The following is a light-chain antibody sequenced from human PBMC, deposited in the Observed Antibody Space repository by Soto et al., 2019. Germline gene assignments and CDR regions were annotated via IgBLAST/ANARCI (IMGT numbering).Light chain of an antibody. CDR3: KVWNSSSDHVV. V-gene: IGLV3-21*04. Sequence: SYELTQPPSVSGAPGKTARITCGGNNIGSKSVHWYQQKPGQAPVLVIYYDSDRPSGIPERFSGSNSGNTATLTISRVEAGDEADYYCKVWNSSSDHVVFGGGTKVTVL. J-gene: IGLJ2*01. CDR1: NIGSKS. CDR2: YDS.